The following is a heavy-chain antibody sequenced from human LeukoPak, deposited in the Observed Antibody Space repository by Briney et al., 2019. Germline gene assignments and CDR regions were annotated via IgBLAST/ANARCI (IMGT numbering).Heavy chain of an antibody. D-gene: IGHD7-27*01. CDR3: ARDDPRWGTSGDY. CDR1: GFTFSAYT. CDR2: ISSSSTYI. Sequence: ALRLSYVAAGFTFSAYTMNWVRQAPGKGLEWVSFISSSSTYIYYADSLKGRFTISRDNAKNSLYLQMNSLRAEDTAVYYCARDDPRWGTSGDYWGQGTLVTVSS. V-gene: IGHV3-21*01. J-gene: IGHJ4*02.